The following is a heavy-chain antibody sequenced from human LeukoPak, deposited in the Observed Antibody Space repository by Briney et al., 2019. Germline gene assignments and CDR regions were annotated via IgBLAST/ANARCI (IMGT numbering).Heavy chain of an antibody. V-gene: IGHV3-20*04. D-gene: IGHD4-17*01. J-gene: IGHJ5*02. CDR1: GFTFSSYS. CDR2: INWNGGST. CDR3: ARLGGGTTVTT. Sequence: GGSLRLSCAASGFTFSSYSMNWVRQAPGKGLEWVSGINWNGGSTGYADSVKGRFTISRDNAKNSLYLQMNSLRAEDTALYYCARLGGGTTVTTWGQGTLVTVSS.